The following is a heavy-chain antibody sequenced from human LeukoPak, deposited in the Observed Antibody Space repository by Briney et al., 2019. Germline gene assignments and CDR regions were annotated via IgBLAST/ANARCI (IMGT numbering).Heavy chain of an antibody. CDR2: ISYDGSNK. D-gene: IGHD2-2*01. Sequence: GRSLRLSCVASGFTFRSHGMHWVRQAPGKGLEWVAVISYDGSNKYYADSVKGRFTISRDNSKNTLYLQMNSLRAEDTAVYYCAKDLGCSSTSCYWVLNYYYGMDVWGQGTTVTVSS. CDR3: AKDLGCSSTSCYWVLNYYYGMDV. CDR1: GFTFRSHG. J-gene: IGHJ6*02. V-gene: IGHV3-30*18.